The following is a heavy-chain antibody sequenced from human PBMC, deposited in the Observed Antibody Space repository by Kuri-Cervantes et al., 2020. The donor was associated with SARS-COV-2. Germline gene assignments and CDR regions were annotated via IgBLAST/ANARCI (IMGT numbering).Heavy chain of an antibody. J-gene: IGHJ6*02. D-gene: IGHD3-10*01. CDR2: ISSSRTYI. CDR1: GFTFSSYA. Sequence: GGSLRLSCAASGFTFSSYAMSWVRQAPGKGLEWVSAISSSRTYIYYADSVQGRFTVSRDNAKNSLYLQMNSLRAEDTAVYYCARDDGDAFYYGLDVWGQGTTVTVSS. CDR3: ARDDGDAFYYGLDV. V-gene: IGHV3-21*04.